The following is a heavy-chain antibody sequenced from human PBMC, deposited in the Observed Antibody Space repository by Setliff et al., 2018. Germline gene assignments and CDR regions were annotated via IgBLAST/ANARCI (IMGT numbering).Heavy chain of an antibody. CDR2: IYYSGST. V-gene: IGHV4-59*01. CDR3: ARGRGYCSSTSCSTYYYYGMDV. Sequence: PSETLSLTCTVSGGSISSYYWSWIRQPPGKGLEWIGYIYYSGSTNYNPSLKSRVTISVDTSKNQFPLKLSSVTAADTAVYYCARGRGYCSSTSCSTYYYYGMDVWGQGTTVTVSS. J-gene: IGHJ6*02. CDR1: GGSISSYY. D-gene: IGHD2-2*01.